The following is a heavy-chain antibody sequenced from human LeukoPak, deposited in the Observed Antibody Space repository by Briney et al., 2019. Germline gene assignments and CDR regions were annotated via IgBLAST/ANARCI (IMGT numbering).Heavy chain of an antibody. V-gene: IGHV4-34*01. J-gene: IGHJ2*01. D-gene: IGHD6-13*01. CDR1: GASFSGYY. Sequence: SESLSLTCAVYGASFSGYYWSWIRQPPGKGLEWIGEINHSGSTNYNPSLKSRVTISVDTSKNQFSLKLSSVTAADTAVYYCARGKGIERYWYFDLWGRGTLVTVSS. CDR2: INHSGST. CDR3: ARGKGIERYWYFDL.